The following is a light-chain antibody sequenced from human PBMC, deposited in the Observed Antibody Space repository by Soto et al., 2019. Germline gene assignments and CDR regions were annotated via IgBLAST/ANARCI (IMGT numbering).Light chain of an antibody. V-gene: IGKV1-5*01. CDR3: QQYTNTNPPST. CDR2: DPS. J-gene: IGKJ1*01. CDR1: PPISTC. Sequence: DIQMTQSASSVSGSEGDRVSITCRESPPISTCIVSYHQHPATAPHLLLYDPSTLQSGVASTFSGSGSATAFTLIISGLQPADSATYYCQQYTNTNPPSTFGQGTKVDI.